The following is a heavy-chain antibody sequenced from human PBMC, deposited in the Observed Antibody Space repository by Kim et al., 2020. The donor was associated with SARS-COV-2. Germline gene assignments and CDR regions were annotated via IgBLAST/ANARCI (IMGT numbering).Heavy chain of an antibody. Sequence: PSLERRVTMSVDTSKNQFSLKLTAVTAADTAIYYCARVKAVNWGSKNAFDIWGQGTVVTVSS. J-gene: IGHJ3*02. CDR3: ARVKAVNWGSKNAFDI. V-gene: IGHV4-34*01. D-gene: IGHD7-27*01.